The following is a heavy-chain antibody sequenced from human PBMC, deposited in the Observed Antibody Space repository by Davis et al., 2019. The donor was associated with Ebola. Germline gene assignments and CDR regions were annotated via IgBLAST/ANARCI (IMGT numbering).Heavy chain of an antibody. J-gene: IGHJ2*01. Sequence: GGSLRLSCAASGFTFSGSAIHWIRQAPGKGLEWVSHISNSGSTKYYAASVKGRFTISRDNAKSSLYLQLNSLRAEDTAIYYCARDPAVTTYWYFDLWGRGTLVTVSS. CDR2: ISNSGSTK. CDR3: ARDPAVTTYWYFDL. CDR1: GFTFSGSA. V-gene: IGHV3-48*03. D-gene: IGHD4-17*01.